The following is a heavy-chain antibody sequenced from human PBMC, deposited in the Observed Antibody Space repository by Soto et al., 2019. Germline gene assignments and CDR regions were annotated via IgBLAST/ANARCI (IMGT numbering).Heavy chain of an antibody. CDR2: ISGSGGST. CDR3: AEKRWTTVTPIDY. CDR1: GFTFSSYA. D-gene: IGHD4-17*01. V-gene: IGHV3-23*01. J-gene: IGHJ4*02. Sequence: EVQLLESGGGLVQPGGSLRLSCAASGFTFSSYAVSWVRQAPGKGLEWVSAISGSGGSTYYADSVKGRFTISRDNSKNTLYLQINSLRAEDTAVYYCAEKRWTTVTPIDYWGQGTLVTVSS.